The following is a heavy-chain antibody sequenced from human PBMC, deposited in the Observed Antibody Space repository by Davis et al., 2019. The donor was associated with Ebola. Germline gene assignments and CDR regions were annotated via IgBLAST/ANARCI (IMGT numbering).Heavy chain of an antibody. CDR1: GFTFSSYS. V-gene: IGHV3-53*01. D-gene: IGHD3-22*01. Sequence: GESLKISCAASGFTFSSYSMSWVRQAPGKGLEWVSVIYRGGSTYYADSVKGRFTISRDNSKNTLYLQMNSLRAEDTAVYYCASAYYYDSSGYLLGGWGQGTLVTVSS. CDR3: ASAYYYDSSGYLLGG. J-gene: IGHJ4*02. CDR2: IYRGGST.